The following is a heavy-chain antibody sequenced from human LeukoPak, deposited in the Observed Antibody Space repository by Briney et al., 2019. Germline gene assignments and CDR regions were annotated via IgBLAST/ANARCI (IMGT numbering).Heavy chain of an antibody. CDR2: IIGSGGSK. V-gene: IGHV3-23*01. CDR1: GFTFRSYA. CDR3: AKDFGRGVLSSDYYGMDV. J-gene: IGHJ6*02. D-gene: IGHD3-10*01. Sequence: GGSLRPPCPSPGFTFRSYAMGWVRQAPGKGLEWVSAIIGSGGSKYYPASVKGRFPISRDIPKNIRSLKRNSRKPEDTAVFHCAKDFGRGVLSSDYYGMDVWVQGTTVSVSS.